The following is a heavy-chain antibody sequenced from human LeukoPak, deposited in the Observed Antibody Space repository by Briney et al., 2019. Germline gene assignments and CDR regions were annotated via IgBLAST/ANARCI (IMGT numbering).Heavy chain of an antibody. D-gene: IGHD3-10*01. CDR3: ARQPPYHSGSGSFYFDF. CDR2: IIPNLGIV. Sequence: SVQFSCKASGGTFITFPMSWMRQAPGQGLEWMGRIIPNLGIVNYAQMFQGRVTITADKSTSTAYMELSSLRSEDTAVYYCARQPPYHSGSGSFYFDFWGQGTLVTVSS. V-gene: IGHV1-69*02. J-gene: IGHJ4*02. CDR1: GGTFITFP.